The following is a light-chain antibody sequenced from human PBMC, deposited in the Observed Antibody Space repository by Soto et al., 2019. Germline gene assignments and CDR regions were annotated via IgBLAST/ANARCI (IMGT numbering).Light chain of an antibody. CDR2: AAS. CDR1: ESIGRY. J-gene: IGKJ2*01. V-gene: IGKV1-39*01. Sequence: DIQMTQSPSSLSASVGDRVTITRRASESIGRYLNWYQQLPGKAPKLLISAASTFQSGVPSRFSGSGSGTDFTLTISSLQPEDFATYFCQQTYTLPRTFGQGTKLQIK. CDR3: QQTYTLPRT.